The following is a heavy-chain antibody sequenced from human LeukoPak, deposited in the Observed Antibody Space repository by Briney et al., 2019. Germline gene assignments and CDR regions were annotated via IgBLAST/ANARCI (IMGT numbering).Heavy chain of an antibody. CDR1: GYTFTNYE. D-gene: IGHD1-26*01. V-gene: IGHV1-8*01. J-gene: IGHJ5*02. Sequence: ASVKVSCKTSGYTFTNYEINWLRQATGRGPEWMGWLNPNSGSTGYAQKFQGRISMTRDTSKSTAYMELSSLRSEDTAVYYCARMDLDSEGSNWFDPWGQGTLVTVSS. CDR2: LNPNSGST. CDR3: ARMDLDSEGSNWFDP.